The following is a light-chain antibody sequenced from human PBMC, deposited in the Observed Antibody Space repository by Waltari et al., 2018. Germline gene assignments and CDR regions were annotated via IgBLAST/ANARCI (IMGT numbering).Light chain of an antibody. V-gene: IGLV6-57*03. J-gene: IGLJ2*01. Sequence: FILTKPHSMSASPGKTVTISCTRSSAPLCSNYLQRYQQRPGSVPTTVIYEDYQRPSWVPGRFSGSIDSASNSASLTISGLKTEDEADYYCQSYDANTVVFGGGTKLTVL. CDR3: QSYDANTVV. CDR1: SAPLCSNY. CDR2: EDY.